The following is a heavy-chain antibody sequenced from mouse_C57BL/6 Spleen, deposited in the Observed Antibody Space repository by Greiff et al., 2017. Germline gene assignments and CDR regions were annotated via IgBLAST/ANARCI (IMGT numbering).Heavy chain of an antibody. J-gene: IGHJ2*01. D-gene: IGHD3-3*01. V-gene: IGHV3-6*01. CDR3: ARDLGDGGYFDY. CDR2: ISYDGSN. Sequence: VQLQQSGPGLVKPSQSLSLTCSVTGYSITSGYYWNWIRQFPGNKLEWMGYISYDGSNNYNPSLKNRISITRDTSKNQFFLKLNSVTTEDTATYYCARDLGDGGYFDYWGQGTTLTVSS. CDR1: GYSITSGYY.